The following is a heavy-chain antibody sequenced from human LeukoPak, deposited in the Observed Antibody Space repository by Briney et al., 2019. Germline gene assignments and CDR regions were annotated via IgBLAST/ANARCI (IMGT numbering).Heavy chain of an antibody. Sequence: KAGGSLRLSCAASGFTFSSYWMNWARQAPGKGLEWVASINHNGNVNYYVDSVKGRFTISRDNAKNSLYLQMSYLRAEDTAVYFCARGGGLDVWGQGATVTVSS. CDR1: GFTFSSYW. CDR2: INHNGNVN. CDR3: ARGGGLDV. V-gene: IGHV3-7*03. D-gene: IGHD3-16*01. J-gene: IGHJ6*02.